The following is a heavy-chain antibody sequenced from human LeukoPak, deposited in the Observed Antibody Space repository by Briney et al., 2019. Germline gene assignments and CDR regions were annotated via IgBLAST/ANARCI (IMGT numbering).Heavy chain of an antibody. J-gene: IGHJ5*02. CDR2: IYYSGST. CDR1: GGSISSGDYY. V-gene: IGHV4-30-4*01. CDR3: ARERRGDSSAYNWFDP. D-gene: IGHD3-22*01. Sequence: PSETLSLTCTVSGGSISSGDYYWSWIRQPPGKGLEWIGYIYYSGSTYYNPSLKSRVTISVDTSKNQFSLKLSSVTAADTAVYYCARERRGDSSAYNWFDPWGQGTLVTVSS.